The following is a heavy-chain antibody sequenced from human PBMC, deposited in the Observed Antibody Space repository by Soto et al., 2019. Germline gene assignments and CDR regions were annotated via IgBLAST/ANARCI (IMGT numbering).Heavy chain of an antibody. CDR1: GFTFTNYA. V-gene: IGHV3-23*01. CDR2: ISGGGGTT. D-gene: IGHD1-1*01. Sequence: EVQLLESGGGLVQPGGSLRLSCEVSGFTFTNYAMSWVRQAPGKGLEWVAAISGGGGTTDYADSVKGRFSISRDNSKNTLFLXITSVRXEDXXXXXXVKVGCSVAGCQAKNYRGTTERHFDYWGQGTLVTASS. J-gene: IGHJ4*02. CDR3: VKVGCSVAGCQAKNYRGTTERHFDY.